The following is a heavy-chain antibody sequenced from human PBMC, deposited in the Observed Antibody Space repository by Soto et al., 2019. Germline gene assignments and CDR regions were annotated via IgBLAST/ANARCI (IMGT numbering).Heavy chain of an antibody. D-gene: IGHD2-21*01. CDR1: GYIFSTYA. Sequence: QVQLVQSGAEVKKPGASVTVSCKASGYIFSTYAITWVRQAPGQWLEWLGSINPNTGNTEYARALQGRATMTTDISTSTADMEVRGLRSDDTARYFCARYSHGGNAADLDYWGQGTLVTVSS. V-gene: IGHV1-18*04. J-gene: IGHJ4*02. CDR3: ARYSHGGNAADLDY. CDR2: INPNTGNT.